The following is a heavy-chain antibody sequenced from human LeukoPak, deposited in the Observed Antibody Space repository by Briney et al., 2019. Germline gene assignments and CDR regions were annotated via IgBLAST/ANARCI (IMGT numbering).Heavy chain of an antibody. Sequence: GGSLRLSCAPSGFTVSSRYTSWVRQPAGKGLECVSVLYSGGATFYADAVMGRFTISRDDAKNTLYLQMNSLRDDDTAVYYCVKDLIVEGRWGQGTLVTVSS. CDR3: VKDLIVEGR. D-gene: IGHD3-22*01. J-gene: IGHJ4*02. V-gene: IGHV3-53*01. CDR2: LYSGGAT. CDR1: GFTVSSRY.